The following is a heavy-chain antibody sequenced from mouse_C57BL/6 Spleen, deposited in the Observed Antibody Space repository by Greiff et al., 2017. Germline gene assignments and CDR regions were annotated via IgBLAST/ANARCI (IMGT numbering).Heavy chain of an antibody. CDR1: GYSITSGYD. D-gene: IGHD4-1*01. CDR3: ARDLGYYFDY. V-gene: IGHV3-1*01. Sequence: VQLKQSGPGMVKPSQSLSLTCTVTGYSITSGYDWHWIRHFPGNKLEWMGYISYSGSTNYNPSLKSRISITHDTSKNHFFLKLNSVTTEDTATYYCARDLGYYFDYWGQGTTLTVSS. CDR2: ISYSGST. J-gene: IGHJ2*01.